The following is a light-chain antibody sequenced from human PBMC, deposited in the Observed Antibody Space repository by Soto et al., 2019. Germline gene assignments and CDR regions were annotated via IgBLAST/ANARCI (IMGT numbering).Light chain of an antibody. V-gene: IGKV3-11*01. CDR3: QQLTDWPPQWT. CDR1: QSISSY. CDR2: DAS. J-gene: IGKJ1*01. Sequence: EIVLTQPPDTLRLPPGDRATLSGRASQSISSYLAWYQQKPGQAPRLLIYDASSRATGIPARFSGSGSGKDFTLNISSLEPEDFAVYYCQQLTDWPPQWTFGQGTKVDIK.